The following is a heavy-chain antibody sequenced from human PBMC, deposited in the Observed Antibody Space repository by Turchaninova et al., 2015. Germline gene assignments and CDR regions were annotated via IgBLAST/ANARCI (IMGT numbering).Heavy chain of an antibody. V-gene: IGHV4-38-2*01. Sequence: QVQLQESGPGLVKPSETLSLTCAVSGYSISSGYYWALTRQPPVKGREWISSIYHIGSTYYNPSLKSRFTISVDTAKNQFSLKLSSVTAADTAVYYCARQWYSSGQYYFDYWGQGTLVTVSS. CDR1: GYSISSGYY. J-gene: IGHJ4*02. CDR3: ARQWYSSGQYYFDY. D-gene: IGHD6-19*01. CDR2: IYHIGST.